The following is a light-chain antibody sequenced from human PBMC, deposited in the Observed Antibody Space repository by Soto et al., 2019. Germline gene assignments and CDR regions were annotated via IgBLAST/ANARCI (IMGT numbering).Light chain of an antibody. J-gene: IGKJ5*01. Sequence: EIVLTQSPGTLSLSPGERATHSCRASQSVSSSYLAWYQQKPGQAPRLLIYGASSRATGIPDRFSGSGSGTDFTLIISSLEPEDFSVYYCQQYGSSPFGQGTRLEIK. CDR1: QSVSSSY. V-gene: IGKV3-20*01. CDR2: GAS. CDR3: QQYGSSP.